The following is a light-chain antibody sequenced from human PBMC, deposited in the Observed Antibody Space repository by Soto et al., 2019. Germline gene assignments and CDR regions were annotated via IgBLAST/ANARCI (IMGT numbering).Light chain of an antibody. V-gene: IGKV3-15*01. J-gene: IGKJ2*01. CDR1: RSVSSN. CDR3: HEYNSWPPRGT. CDR2: GTS. Sequence: ETVMTQSPATLSGSPGERVTLSCRASRSVSSNLAWYQKKPGQAPRLLIYGTSTRAAGIPARFSGSGSGTDFTLTINSLQSEVFAVYFCHEYNSWPPRGTFGQGTKLEI.